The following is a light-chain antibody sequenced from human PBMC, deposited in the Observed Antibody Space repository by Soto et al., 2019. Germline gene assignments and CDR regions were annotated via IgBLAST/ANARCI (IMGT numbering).Light chain of an antibody. V-gene: IGKV1-5*01. CDR1: QSIRHY. CDR3: QHHNSYSQT. J-gene: IGKJ1*01. CDR2: GAS. Sequence: DIQMTQSPPTLSASVGYRVTITCRASQSIRHYLAWYQQMPGKAPKLLIYGASTLQSGVPSRFSGSGSGTEFTLTISSLQPDDFGTYFCQHHNSYSQTFGQGTKVDIK.